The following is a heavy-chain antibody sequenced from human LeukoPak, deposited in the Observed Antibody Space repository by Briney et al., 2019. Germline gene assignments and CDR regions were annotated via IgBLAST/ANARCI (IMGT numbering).Heavy chain of an antibody. Sequence: GRSLRFSCAASGFTFSSYAMHWVRQAPDKGLEWVAVISYDGSNKYYADSVKGRFTISRDSSKNALYLQMNSLRAEDTAVYYCARDGLGTDMVPKPSDAFDIWGQGTMVTVSS. J-gene: IGHJ3*02. CDR1: GFTFSSYA. D-gene: IGHD4/OR15-4a*01. CDR2: ISYDGSNK. V-gene: IGHV3-30-3*01. CDR3: ARDGLGTDMVPKPSDAFDI.